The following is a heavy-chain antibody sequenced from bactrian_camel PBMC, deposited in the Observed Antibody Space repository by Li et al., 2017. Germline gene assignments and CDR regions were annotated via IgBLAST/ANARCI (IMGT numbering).Heavy chain of an antibody. CDR1: GSDFNPNY. CDR2: IYTAGGNA. V-gene: IGHV3S40*01. CDR3: AAVEGVVGSDCMHYSYLY. J-gene: IGHJ4*01. Sequence: VQLVESGGGSVQAGGSLRLSCAASGSDFNPNYMVVGWFRQGQGKAREGVAAIYTAGGNAYSADSVKDRFTIPQENANNTVYLQMDSLSPDDTATYYCAAVEGVVGSDCMHYSYLYYGQGTQVTVS. D-gene: IGHD4*01.